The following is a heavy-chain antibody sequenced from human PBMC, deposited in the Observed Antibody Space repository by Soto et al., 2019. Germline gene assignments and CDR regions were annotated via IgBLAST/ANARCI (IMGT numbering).Heavy chain of an antibody. CDR1: GFTVSSVC. CDR3: ARDILGGAYDFWH. V-gene: IGHV3-66*01. J-gene: IGHJ4*02. CDR2: ITSGGST. Sequence: EVQLVESGGGLVQPGGSLRLSCAAYGFTVSSVCMTWVRQAPGKGLEWVSVITSGGSTYYADSVRGRFTISRDNSKNTLYLQMNSLRAEDTAVYYCARDILGGAYDFWHGGQGTLVTVSS. D-gene: IGHD3-3*01.